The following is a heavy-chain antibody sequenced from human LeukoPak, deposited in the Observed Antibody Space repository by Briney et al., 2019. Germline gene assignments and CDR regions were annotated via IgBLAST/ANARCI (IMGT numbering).Heavy chain of an antibody. J-gene: IGHJ4*02. CDR1: GYTFTTYD. Sequence: VASVKVSCKTSGYTFTTYDNNWVRQAPGQGLEWVGWINPSNGDTNYAAKFQGRVTMTTDTSTTTLYLELRSLSSDDTAIYYCARGLDEATWEPRLGYWGQGTLVTVSS. CDR2: INPSNGDT. V-gene: IGHV1-18*01. CDR3: ARGLDEATWEPRLGY. D-gene: IGHD3-16*01.